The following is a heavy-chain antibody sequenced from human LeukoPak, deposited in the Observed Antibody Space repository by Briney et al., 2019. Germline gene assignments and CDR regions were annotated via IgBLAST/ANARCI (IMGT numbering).Heavy chain of an antibody. V-gene: IGHV1-2*02. CDR1: GYTFSDYY. CDR2: IKSNSGGT. D-gene: IGHD4-23*01. Sequence: ASVKVSCKASGYTFSDYYMHWVRQAPGQGLEWMGWIKSNSGGTKYAQKFQGRVTMTRDTSISTAYMELSSLRSDDTAVYYCARDNSIHERGWWFDPWGQGTLVTVSS. J-gene: IGHJ5*02. CDR3: ARDNSIHERGWWFDP.